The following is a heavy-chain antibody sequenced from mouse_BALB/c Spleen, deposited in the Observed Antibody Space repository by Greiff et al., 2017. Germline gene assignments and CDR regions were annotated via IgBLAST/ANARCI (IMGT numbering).Heavy chain of an antibody. J-gene: IGHJ3*01. CDR3: ARDDGGAY. CDR1: GFTFSSYT. CDR2: ISNGGGST. V-gene: IGHV5-12-2*01. D-gene: IGHD2-3*01. Sequence: EVHLVESGGGLVQPGGSLKLSCAASGFTFSSYTMSWVRQTPEKRLEWVAYISNGGGSTYYPDTVKGRFTISRDNAKNTLYLQMSSLKSEDTAMYYCARDDGGAYWGQGTLVTVSA.